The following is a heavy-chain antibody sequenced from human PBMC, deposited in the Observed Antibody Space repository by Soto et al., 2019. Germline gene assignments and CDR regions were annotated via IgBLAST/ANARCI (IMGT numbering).Heavy chain of an antibody. J-gene: IGHJ4*02. Sequence: QVQLQESGPGLVKPSETLSLTCTVSGGSISSYYWSWIRQPPGKGLEWIGYIYYSGSTNYNPSLKSRVTISVDTSKNQFSLKLSSVTAADTAVYYCARDNCTNGVCYTFDYWGQGTLVTVSS. V-gene: IGHV4-59*01. D-gene: IGHD2-8*01. CDR1: GGSISSYY. CDR3: ARDNCTNGVCYTFDY. CDR2: IYYSGST.